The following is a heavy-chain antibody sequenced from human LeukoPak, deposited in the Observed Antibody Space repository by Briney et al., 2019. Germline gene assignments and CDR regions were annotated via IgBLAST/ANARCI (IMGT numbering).Heavy chain of an antibody. CDR3: ARARYYCSSTSCYALYNWFDP. CDR2: IYYSGST. Sequence: SETLSLTCTVSGGSISSSSYYWGWIRQPPGKGLEWIGSIYYSGSTYYNPSLKSRVTISVDTSKNQFSLKLSSVTAADTAVYYCARARYYCSSTSCYALYNWFDPWGQGTLVTVSS. CDR1: GGSISSSSYY. V-gene: IGHV4-39*07. J-gene: IGHJ5*02. D-gene: IGHD2-2*01.